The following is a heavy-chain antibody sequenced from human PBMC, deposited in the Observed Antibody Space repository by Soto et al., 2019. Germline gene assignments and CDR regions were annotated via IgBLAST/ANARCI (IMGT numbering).Heavy chain of an antibody. Sequence: RSETLSLTCTVSGGSISSGGYYWSWIRQHPEKGMEWIGYIYYSGSTYYNPSLKSRVTISVDTSKNQFSLKLSSVTAADTAVYYCARDIADTAMVFSGYNWFDPWGQGTLVTVSS. J-gene: IGHJ5*02. D-gene: IGHD5-18*01. CDR3: ARDIADTAMVFSGYNWFDP. V-gene: IGHV4-31*03. CDR1: GGSISSGGYY. CDR2: IYYSGST.